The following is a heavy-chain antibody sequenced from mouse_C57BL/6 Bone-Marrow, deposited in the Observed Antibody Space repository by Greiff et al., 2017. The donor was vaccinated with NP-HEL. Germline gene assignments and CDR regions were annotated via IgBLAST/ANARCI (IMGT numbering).Heavy chain of an antibody. D-gene: IGHD2-10*01. CDR2: ISNGGGSP. CDR1: GFPFSDYY. CDR3: ARQSLQRDAMDY. J-gene: IGHJ4*01. V-gene: IGHV5-12*01. Sequence: DVKLVESGGGLVQPGGSLKLSCAASGFPFSDYYMYWVRQTPEKRLEWVAYISNGGGSPYYPDTVQGRFTISRDNAKNTLYLQMNRLKSEDTAMYYCARQSLQRDAMDYWGQGTTVTVSS.